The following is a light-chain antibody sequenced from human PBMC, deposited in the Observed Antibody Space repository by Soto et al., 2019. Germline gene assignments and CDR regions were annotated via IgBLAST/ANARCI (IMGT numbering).Light chain of an antibody. CDR3: SSFTTSSTPVV. CDR1: SSDVVNYNY. CDR2: DVN. V-gene: IGLV2-14*01. J-gene: IGLJ2*01. Sequence: QSALTQPASVSGSPGQSITISCTGTSSDVVNYNYVSWYQQHPGKAPKVMIYDVNNRPSGVSNRFSGSKSGNTASLTISGLQAEDEADHYCSSFTTSSTPVVFGGGTKLTVL.